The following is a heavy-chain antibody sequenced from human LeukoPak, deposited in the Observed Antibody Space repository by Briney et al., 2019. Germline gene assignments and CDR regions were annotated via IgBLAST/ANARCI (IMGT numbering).Heavy chain of an antibody. V-gene: IGHV4-39*01. CDR1: GGSISSSSYY. CDR3: ARTTIFGVDAFDI. Sequence: PSETLSLTCTVSGGSISSSSYYWGWIRQPPGKGLEWIGSIYYSGSTYYNPSLKSRVTISVDTSKNQFSLKLSSVTAADTAVYYCARTTIFGVDAFDIWGQGTMVTVSS. J-gene: IGHJ3*02. D-gene: IGHD3-3*01. CDR2: IYYSGST.